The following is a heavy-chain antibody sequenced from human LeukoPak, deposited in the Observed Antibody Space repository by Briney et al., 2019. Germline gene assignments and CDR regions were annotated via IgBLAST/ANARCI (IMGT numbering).Heavy chain of an antibody. CDR1: GYTFTSYS. CDR2: INTNTGNP. V-gene: IGHV7-4-1*02. CDR3: ARHRNIIAAAGTIGF. Sequence: RASVKVSCKASGYTFTSYSMNWVRQAPGQGLEWMGWINTNTGNPTYAQGFTGRFVFSLDTSVSTAYLQISSLKAEDTAVYYCARHRNIIAAAGTIGFWGQGTLVTVSS. J-gene: IGHJ4*02. D-gene: IGHD6-13*01.